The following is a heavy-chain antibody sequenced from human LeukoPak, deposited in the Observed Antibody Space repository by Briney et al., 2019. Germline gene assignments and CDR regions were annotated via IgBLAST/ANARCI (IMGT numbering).Heavy chain of an antibody. CDR1: GFTFSDYY. CDR2: ISSSGSTL. Sequence: GGSLRLSCAASGFTFSDYYMTWIRQPPGKGLEWISYISSSGSTLDYADSVKGRFTISRDNSKNTVSLQMNSLRVEDTAVYYCTRDHITSWQIDFWGQGTMVTVSS. CDR3: TRDHITSWQIDF. D-gene: IGHD2-2*01. J-gene: IGHJ4*02. V-gene: IGHV3-11*01.